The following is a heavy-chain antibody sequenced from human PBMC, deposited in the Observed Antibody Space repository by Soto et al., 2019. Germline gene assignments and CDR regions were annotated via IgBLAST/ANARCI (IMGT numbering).Heavy chain of an antibody. V-gene: IGHV3-21*01. J-gene: IGHJ6*02. CDR1: GFTFSSYS. Sequence: GGSLRLSCAASGFTFSSYSMNWVRQAPGKGLEWVSSISSSSSYIYYADSVKGRFTISRDNAKNSLYLQMNSLRAEDTAVYYCARVSCSSTSCYYYYGMDVWGQGTTVTVSS. CDR2: ISSSSSYI. D-gene: IGHD2-2*01. CDR3: ARVSCSSTSCYYYYGMDV.